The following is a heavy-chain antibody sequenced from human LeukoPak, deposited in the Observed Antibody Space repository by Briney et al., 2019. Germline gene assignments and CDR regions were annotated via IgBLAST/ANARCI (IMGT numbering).Heavy chain of an antibody. D-gene: IGHD6-19*01. CDR2: ISRDGDST. Sequence: GGSLRLSCAASGFTFDDYTMHWVRQAPGKGLEWVSLISRDGDSTYYADSVRGRFTISRDNSKNSLYLQMNSLRAEDTAVYYCAKETKSRYSSGWYPFDYWGQGTLVTVSS. CDR3: AKETKSRYSSGWYPFDY. J-gene: IGHJ4*02. CDR1: GFTFDDYT. V-gene: IGHV3-43*01.